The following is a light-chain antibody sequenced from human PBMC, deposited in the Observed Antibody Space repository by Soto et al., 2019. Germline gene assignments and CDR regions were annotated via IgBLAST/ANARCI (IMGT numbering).Light chain of an antibody. CDR3: QQYGSSLTWT. J-gene: IGKJ1*01. V-gene: IGKV3-20*01. Sequence: IALTQSPGTLSLSPGERATLSCRAGQSVSSSYLAWYQQEPGQAPRLLIYGASGRATGIPDRFSGSGSGTDFTLTIRRLEPEDFAVYYCQQYGSSLTWTFGQGTKVDIK. CDR2: GAS. CDR1: QSVSSSY.